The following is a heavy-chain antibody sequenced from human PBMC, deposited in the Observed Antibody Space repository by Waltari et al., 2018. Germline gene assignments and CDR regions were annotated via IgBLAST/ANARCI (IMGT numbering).Heavy chain of an antibody. Sequence: QVQLVQSGAEVTKPGASVKISCKTSEYTFTSSYIHWVRQAPGQGGEWMGIINPSGCSTIDAQKIPGRVTMTRDTSTSTVYIELSSLRSDDTAVYYCAIDTGALWMDVWGQGTTVTVSS. CDR1: EYTFTSSY. V-gene: IGHV1-46*01. CDR3: AIDTGALWMDV. J-gene: IGHJ6*02. CDR2: INPSGCST. D-gene: IGHD2-21*01.